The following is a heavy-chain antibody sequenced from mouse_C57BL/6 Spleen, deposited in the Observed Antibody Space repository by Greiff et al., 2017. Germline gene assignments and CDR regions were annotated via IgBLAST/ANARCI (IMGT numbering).Heavy chain of an antibody. CDR3: SRRRSTLEATDFDH. CDR1: GYTFTSSW. Sequence: VQLQQPGAELVKPGASVNLSCKASGYTFTSSWMQWVKQRPGQGLEWIGEIDPSDSYTNYNQKFKGKATLTVDTSSSTDYMQRSSLTSEDSAVYYCSRRRSTLEATDFDHCVQRTTSIVSS. J-gene: IGHJ2*01. CDR2: IDPSDSYT. V-gene: IGHV1-50*01. D-gene: IGHD1-1*01.